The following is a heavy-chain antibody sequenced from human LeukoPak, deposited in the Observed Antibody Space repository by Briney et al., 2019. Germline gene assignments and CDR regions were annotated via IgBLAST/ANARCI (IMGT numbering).Heavy chain of an antibody. CDR3: ARDRDYGGNWNWYFDL. J-gene: IGHJ2*01. Sequence: SVKVSCKASGGTFGSYAISWVRQAPGQGPEWMGGIIPIFGTANYAQKFQGRVTITTDESTSTAYMELSSLRSEDTAVYYCARDRDYGGNWNWYFDLWGRGTLVTVSS. D-gene: IGHD4-23*01. V-gene: IGHV1-69*05. CDR1: GGTFGSYA. CDR2: IIPIFGTA.